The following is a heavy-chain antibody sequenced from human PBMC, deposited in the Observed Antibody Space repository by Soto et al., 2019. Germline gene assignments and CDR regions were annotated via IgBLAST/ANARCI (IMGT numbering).Heavy chain of an antibody. Sequence: HVQLQESGPGLVKPSETLSLTCTVSGGSISSYFWSWIRQPPGKGLEWIGYMYSCGCTNYNPSLKSRVTISVDTSKNQFSQKLSSVTAADTAIYYCESRYSSNWFDPWGQGTLVTVSS. V-gene: IGHV4-59*08. J-gene: IGHJ5*02. CDR2: MYSCGCT. D-gene: IGHD6-13*01. CDR3: ESRYSSNWFDP. CDR1: GGSISSYF.